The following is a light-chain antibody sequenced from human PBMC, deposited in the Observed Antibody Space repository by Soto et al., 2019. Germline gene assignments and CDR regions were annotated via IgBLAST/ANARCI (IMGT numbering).Light chain of an antibody. CDR1: QDISRW. CDR2: AAS. V-gene: IGKV1-12*01. Sequence: IQLTQSPSSVSASVGDRVTITCRASQDISRWVAWYQQKPGKAPKLLISAASSLQSGVPRRFSGSGSGTDFTLIISSLQPEDFATYFCQQGDSFPFTFGGGTKVDIK. J-gene: IGKJ4*01. CDR3: QQGDSFPFT.